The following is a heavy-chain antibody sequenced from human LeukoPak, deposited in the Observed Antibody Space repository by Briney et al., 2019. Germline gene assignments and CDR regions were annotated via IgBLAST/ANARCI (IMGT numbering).Heavy chain of an antibody. CDR3: ARDRRYRLLSPWFDP. CDR2: ISYDGSNK. J-gene: IGHJ5*02. Sequence: GGSLRLSCAVSGITLSNYGMSWVRQAPGKGLEWVAVISYDGSNKYYADSVKGRFTISRDNSKNTLYLQMNSLRAEDTAVYYCARDRRYRLLSPWFDPWGQGTLVTVSS. D-gene: IGHD2-2*01. V-gene: IGHV3-30*03. CDR1: GITLSNYG.